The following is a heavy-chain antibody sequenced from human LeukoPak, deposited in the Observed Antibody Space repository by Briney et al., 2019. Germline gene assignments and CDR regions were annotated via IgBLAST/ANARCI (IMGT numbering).Heavy chain of an antibody. CDR1: GGSFSGYY. CDR2: INHSGGT. CDR3: ARGGIFGVVKKIKNYFDY. J-gene: IGHJ4*02. V-gene: IGHV4-34*01. D-gene: IGHD3-3*01. Sequence: SETLSLTCAVYGGSFSGYYWSWIRRPPGKGLEWIGEINHSGGTNYNPSLKSRVTISVDTSKNQFSLKLSSVTAADTAVYYCARGGIFGVVKKIKNYFDYWGQGTLVTVSS.